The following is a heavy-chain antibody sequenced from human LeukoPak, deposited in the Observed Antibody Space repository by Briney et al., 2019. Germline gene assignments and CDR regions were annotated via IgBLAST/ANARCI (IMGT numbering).Heavy chain of an antibody. CDR3: ARDPAPDTPSTDAFDI. Sequence: PGGSLRLSCAASGFTFSSYSMNWVRQAPGKGLEWVSYISSSSSTIYYADSVKGRFTISRDNAKNSLYLQMNSLRAEDTAVYYCARDPAPDTPSTDAFDIWGQGTMVTVSS. J-gene: IGHJ3*02. V-gene: IGHV3-48*01. CDR1: GFTFSSYS. D-gene: IGHD5-18*01. CDR2: ISSSSSTI.